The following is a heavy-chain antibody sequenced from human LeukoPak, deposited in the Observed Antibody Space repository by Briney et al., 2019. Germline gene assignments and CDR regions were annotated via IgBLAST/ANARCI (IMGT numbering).Heavy chain of an antibody. CDR2: IIPIVGIA. D-gene: IGHD5-24*01. V-gene: IGHV1-69*04. CDR1: GGTFSSYA. CDR3: ARDGEMATIYFDY. J-gene: IGHJ4*02. Sequence: GASVTVSCTASGGTFSSYALSWVRQAPGQGLEWMGTIIPIVGIANYAQKFQGRVTITADKSTSTAYMELSSLRSEDTAVHYCARDGEMATIYFDYWGQGTLVTVSS.